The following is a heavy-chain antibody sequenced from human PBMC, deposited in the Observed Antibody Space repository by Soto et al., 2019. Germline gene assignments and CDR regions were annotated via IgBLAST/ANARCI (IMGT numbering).Heavy chain of an antibody. CDR3: VRDLRYCTGASCYPNFDY. CDR1: GFTFSNYR. J-gene: IGHJ4*02. CDR2: ISSGSTYI. V-gene: IGHV3-21*01. Sequence: GGSLRLSCAASGFTFSNYRMSRVRQAPGEGVEWVSSISSGSTYIYYADSLKGRFTISRDNAKNSLYLQMNSLRVEDTAVYYCVRDLRYCTGASCYPNFDYWGQGTLVTVSS. D-gene: IGHD2-15*01.